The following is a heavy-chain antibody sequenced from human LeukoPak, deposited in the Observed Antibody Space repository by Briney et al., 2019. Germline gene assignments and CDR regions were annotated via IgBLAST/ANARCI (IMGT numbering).Heavy chain of an antibody. J-gene: IGHJ6*02. CDR2: INPNSGDT. CDR3: ARDHCVSNGCYEDYYYGLDV. D-gene: IGHD2-2*01. Sequence: ASVKVSCKASGYTFSGYYMQWVRQAPGQGLEWMGWINPNSGDTNYAQKFQGGVTMTRDTSISTAYMELSRLRSDDTAVYFCARDHCVSNGCYEDYYYGLDVWGRGTTVTVSS. V-gene: IGHV1-2*02. CDR1: GYTFSGYY.